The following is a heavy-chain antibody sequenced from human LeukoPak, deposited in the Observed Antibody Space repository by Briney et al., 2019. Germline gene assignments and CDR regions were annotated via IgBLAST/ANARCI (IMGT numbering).Heavy chain of an antibody. CDR3: AKDRGIAVAGPLPDY. V-gene: IGHV3-7*01. J-gene: IGHJ4*02. Sequence: GGSLRLSCVASGFTFNTFWMSWVRQAPGKGLEWVANIKEDGSEKYFVDSVKGRFTISRDNSKNTLYLQMNSLRAEDTAVYYCAKDRGIAVAGPLPDYWGQGTLVTVSS. CDR2: IKEDGSEK. CDR1: GFTFNTFW. D-gene: IGHD6-19*01.